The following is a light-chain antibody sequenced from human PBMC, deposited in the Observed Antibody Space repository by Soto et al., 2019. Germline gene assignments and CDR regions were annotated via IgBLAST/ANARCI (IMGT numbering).Light chain of an antibody. CDR3: QGPMYT. Sequence: DIVMTQSPDSLAVSLGERATINCKSSQSVLYSSNNKNYLAWYQQKPGQPPELLIYWASTRESGVPDRFSGSGSGTDFTLTISSLQAEDVAVYYCQGPMYTFGQGTKLEIK. J-gene: IGKJ2*01. CDR2: WAS. CDR1: QSVLYSSNNKNY. V-gene: IGKV4-1*01.